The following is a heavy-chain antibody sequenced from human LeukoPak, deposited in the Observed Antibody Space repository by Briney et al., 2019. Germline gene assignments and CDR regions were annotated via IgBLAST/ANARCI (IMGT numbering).Heavy chain of an antibody. J-gene: IGHJ4*02. Sequence: GGSLRLSCAASGFTFSSYWMSWVRQAPGKGLEWVANIKQDGSEKYYVDSVKGRFTISRDNAKNSLYLQMNSLRAEDTAVYYCARDYGFGELLGLNDYWGQGTLVTVSS. CDR1: GFTFSSYW. V-gene: IGHV3-7*01. CDR2: IKQDGSEK. D-gene: IGHD3-10*01. CDR3: ARDYGFGELLGLNDY.